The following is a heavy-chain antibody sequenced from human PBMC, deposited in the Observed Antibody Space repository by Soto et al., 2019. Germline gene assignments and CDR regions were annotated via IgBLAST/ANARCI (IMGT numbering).Heavy chain of an antibody. J-gene: IGHJ4*02. CDR3: VKDRPNGGGDGDN. CDR2: IWHDGSNK. V-gene: IGHV3-33*06. Sequence: QVQLVESGGGVVQPGRSLRLSCAASGFSFSTYGMHWVRQAPGKGLEWVAVIWHDGSNKYYADSVKGRFTISRDNSKNPLYLEMNSRRAEDTAVYYCVKDRPNGGGDGDNWGQGTLVSVSS. CDR1: GFSFSTYG. D-gene: IGHD3-16*01.